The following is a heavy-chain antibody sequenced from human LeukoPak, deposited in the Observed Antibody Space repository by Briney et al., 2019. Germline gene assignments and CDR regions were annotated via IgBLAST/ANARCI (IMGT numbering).Heavy chain of an antibody. Sequence: SVKVSCKASGGTFSSYAISWVRQAPGQGLEWMGGIIPIFGTANYAQKFQGRVTITADESTSTAYTELSSLRSEDTAVYYCARDRPRKYYYGSGNYYYYYMDVWGKGTTVTVSS. V-gene: IGHV1-69*13. CDR3: ARDRPRKYYYGSGNYYYYYMDV. CDR1: GGTFSSYA. CDR2: IIPIFGTA. J-gene: IGHJ6*03. D-gene: IGHD3-10*01.